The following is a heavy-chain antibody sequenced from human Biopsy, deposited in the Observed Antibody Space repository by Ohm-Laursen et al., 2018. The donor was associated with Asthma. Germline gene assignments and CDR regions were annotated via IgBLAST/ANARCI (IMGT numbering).Heavy chain of an antibody. Sequence: SLRLSCTASGFMFRSFGMHWVRQAPGKELEWVSTIKTNRRGADYPDPAKGRFTISRDDSKNTLYLQMSSLRAEDTAVYYCVKDTYEDDYGYYTFDVWGQGTMVTVSS. J-gene: IGHJ3*01. CDR1: GFMFRSFG. CDR3: VKDTYEDDYGYYTFDV. D-gene: IGHD3-22*01. V-gene: IGHV3-23*01. CDR2: IKTNRRGA.